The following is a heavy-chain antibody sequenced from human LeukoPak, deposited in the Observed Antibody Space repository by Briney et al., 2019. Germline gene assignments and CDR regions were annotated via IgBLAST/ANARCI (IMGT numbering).Heavy chain of an antibody. J-gene: IGHJ6*04. Sequence: PGGSLRLSCAAPGFTFSSYEMNWVRQAPGKGLEWVSYISSSGTTIYYADSVKGRFTISRDNAKNSLYLQMNSLRAEDTAVYYCARDRSGYSGYDSLGDYYGMDVWGKGTTVTVSS. D-gene: IGHD5-12*01. CDR1: GFTFSSYE. V-gene: IGHV3-48*03. CDR2: ISSSGTTI. CDR3: ARDRSGYSGYDSLGDYYGMDV.